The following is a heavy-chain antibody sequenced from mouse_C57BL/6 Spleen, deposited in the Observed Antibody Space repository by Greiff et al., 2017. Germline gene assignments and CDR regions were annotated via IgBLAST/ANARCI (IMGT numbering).Heavy chain of an antibody. CDR3: ARGGDGSGWYFDV. V-gene: IGHV5-12*01. Sequence: EVQVVESGGGLVQPGGSLKLSCAASGFTFSDYYMYWVRQTPEKRLEWVAYISNGGGSTDYPATVKGRFPISRDNAKNTLYLQMSRLKSEVTAMYYGARGGDGSGWYFDVWGTGTTVTVSS. D-gene: IGHD1-1*01. J-gene: IGHJ1*03. CDR1: GFTFSDYY. CDR2: ISNGGGST.